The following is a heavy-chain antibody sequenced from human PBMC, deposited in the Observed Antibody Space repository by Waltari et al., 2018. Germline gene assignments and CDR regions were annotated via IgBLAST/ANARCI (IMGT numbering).Heavy chain of an antibody. Sequence: QVQLQESGPGLVKPSETLSLTCTVSGSSISSYSWSWLRQPPGKGLEWIGYIYYSGSTNYNPSLKSRVTISVDTSKNQFSLKLSSVTAADTAVYYCARSAVVVTANYYYGMDVWGQGTTVTVSS. V-gene: IGHV4-59*01. CDR3: ARSAVVVTANYYYGMDV. J-gene: IGHJ6*02. CDR1: GSSISSYS. CDR2: IYYSGST. D-gene: IGHD2-21*02.